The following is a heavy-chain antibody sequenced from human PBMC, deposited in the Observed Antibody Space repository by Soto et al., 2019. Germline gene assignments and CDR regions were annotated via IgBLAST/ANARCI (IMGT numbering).Heavy chain of an antibody. D-gene: IGHD3-10*01. CDR3: ARDRYYGSGTYYNFYYGMDF. CDR2: IYYSGNT. CDR1: GGSISSGDYY. V-gene: IGHV4-30-4*01. J-gene: IGHJ6*02. Sequence: SYTLSLTCSVSGGSISSGDYYWNWIRQPPGKGLEWIGYIYYSGNTYYNPSLRSRVTISLDRSENQFSLKLSFVTAADTAVYYCARDRYYGSGTYYNFYYGMDFWGQGTTVTV.